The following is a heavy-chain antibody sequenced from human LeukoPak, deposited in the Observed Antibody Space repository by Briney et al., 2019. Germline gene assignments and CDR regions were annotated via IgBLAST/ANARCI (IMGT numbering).Heavy chain of an antibody. CDR3: AKSNGYGLIDI. CDR2: IFYSGST. Sequence: IPSETLSLTCSVSRYSISSGYYWGWIRQPPGKGLEWIGNIFYSGSTYYGPSPKSRLTISLDTSRNQFSLKLNSVTAADTAVYYCAKSNGYGLIDIWGQGTMVTVSS. J-gene: IGHJ3*02. D-gene: IGHD3-10*01. CDR1: RYSISSGYY. V-gene: IGHV4-38-2*02.